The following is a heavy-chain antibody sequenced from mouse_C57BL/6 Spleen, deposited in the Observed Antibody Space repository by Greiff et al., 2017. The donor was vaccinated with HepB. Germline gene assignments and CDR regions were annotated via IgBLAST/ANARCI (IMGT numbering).Heavy chain of an antibody. CDR1: GYTFTDYN. Sequence: VQLKESGPELVKPGASVKIPCKASGYTFTDYNMDWVKQSHGKSLEWIGDINPNNGGTIYNQKFKGKATLTVDKSSSTAYMELRSLTSEDTAVYYCARGDYGKGYWYFDVWGTGTTVTVSS. J-gene: IGHJ1*03. V-gene: IGHV1-18*01. D-gene: IGHD2-1*01. CDR3: ARGDYGKGYWYFDV. CDR2: INPNNGGT.